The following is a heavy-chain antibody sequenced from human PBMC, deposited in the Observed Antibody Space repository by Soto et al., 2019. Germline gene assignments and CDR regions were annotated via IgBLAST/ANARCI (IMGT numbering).Heavy chain of an antibody. CDR2: IYYNGDT. V-gene: IGHV4-39*01. CDR3: ARHQSIVVVTAASACHI. D-gene: IGHD2-15*01. CDR1: GGSLSSNSHY. J-gene: IGHJ3*02. Sequence: SETLSLTCSVSGGSLSSNSHYWCWILQPPGKGLEWIGSIYYNGDTYYNPSLKSRVTISVDTSKNQFSVKLNSVTAADTAVYYCARHQSIVVVTAASACHIWGQGKMLT.